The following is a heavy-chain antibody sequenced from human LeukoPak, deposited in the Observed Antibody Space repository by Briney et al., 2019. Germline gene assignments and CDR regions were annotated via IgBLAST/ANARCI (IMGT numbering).Heavy chain of an antibody. D-gene: IGHD2-15*01. J-gene: IGHJ3*02. Sequence: GASVKLSCKASGYTFTSYYMHWVRHPPGQGREWMGIINPSSDSTSYAQKFQGRVTMTRDTSTSTVYMELSSLRSEDTAVYYCASWTLGAYCSGGSCYSGDGAFDIWGQGTMVTVSS. V-gene: IGHV1-46*01. CDR2: INPSSDST. CDR3: ASWTLGAYCSGGSCYSGDGAFDI. CDR1: GYTFTSYY.